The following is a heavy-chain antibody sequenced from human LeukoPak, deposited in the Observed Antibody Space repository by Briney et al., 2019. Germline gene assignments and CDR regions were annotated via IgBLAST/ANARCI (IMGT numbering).Heavy chain of an antibody. Sequence: SETLSLTCTVSGGSMSSSSYYWGWIRQPPGKGLEWIGSIYYSGSTYYNPSLKSRVTISVDTSKNQFSLKLSSVTAADTAVYYCARHIRSHFDYWGQGTLVTVSS. D-gene: IGHD4-17*01. CDR3: ARHIRSHFDY. CDR2: IYYSGST. CDR1: GGSMSSSSYY. V-gene: IGHV4-39*01. J-gene: IGHJ4*02.